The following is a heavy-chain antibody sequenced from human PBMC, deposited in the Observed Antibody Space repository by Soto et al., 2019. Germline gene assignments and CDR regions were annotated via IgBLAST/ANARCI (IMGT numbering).Heavy chain of an antibody. V-gene: IGHV3-48*03. D-gene: IGHD2-15*01. J-gene: IGHJ6*02. CDR2: ISSSGSTI. CDR3: ARERRPTAENWSGGSSKHYYGMDV. CDR1: GFTFSSYE. Sequence: EVQLVESGGGLVQPGGSLRLSCAASGFTFSSYEMNWVRQAQGKGLEWVSYISSSGSTIYYADSVKGRFTISRDNAKNALYLQMNSLRAEDTGAYYCARERRPTAENWSGGSSKHYYGMDVWGQGTTVTVSS.